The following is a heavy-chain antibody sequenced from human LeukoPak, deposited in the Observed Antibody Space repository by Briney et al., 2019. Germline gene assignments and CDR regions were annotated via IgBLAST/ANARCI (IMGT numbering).Heavy chain of an antibody. J-gene: IGHJ6*03. CDR3: ASSTLRYSSGSAPLPMDV. Sequence: PGGSLRLSCAASGFTFSSYSMNWVRQAPGKGLEWVSYISSSSSTIYYADSVKGRFTISRDNAKNSLYLQMNSLRAEDTAVYYCASSTLRYSSGSAPLPMDVWGKGTTVTVSS. CDR2: ISSSSSTI. V-gene: IGHV3-48*01. CDR1: GFTFSSYS. D-gene: IGHD6-19*01.